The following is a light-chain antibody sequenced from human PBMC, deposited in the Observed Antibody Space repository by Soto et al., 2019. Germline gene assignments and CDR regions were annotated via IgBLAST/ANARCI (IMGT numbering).Light chain of an antibody. CDR2: SNN. V-gene: IGLV1-44*01. CDR1: SSNIGNNA. Sequence: QSVLTQPPSASGTPGQRVTISFSGSSSNIGNNAVNWYQQLPGTAPKLLIYSNNQRPSGVPDRFSGSKSGTSASLAISGLQSEDEADYYCAAWDDSLNGCVFGTGTKVTVL. J-gene: IGLJ1*01. CDR3: AAWDDSLNGCV.